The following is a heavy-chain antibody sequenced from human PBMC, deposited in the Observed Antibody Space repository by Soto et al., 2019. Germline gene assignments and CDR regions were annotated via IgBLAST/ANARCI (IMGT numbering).Heavy chain of an antibody. CDR2: IYRTGST. D-gene: IGHD1-7*01. V-gene: IGHV4-4*02. CDR3: ASRDPGTSVDY. CDR1: GGSFTSNNW. Sequence: SETLSLTCAVSGGSFTSNNWWTWVRQPPGQGLEWIGEIYRTGSTNYNPSLKSRVTISLDKSEKQISLKVTSLTAADTAVYYCASRDPGTSVDYWGQGTLVTVSS. J-gene: IGHJ4*02.